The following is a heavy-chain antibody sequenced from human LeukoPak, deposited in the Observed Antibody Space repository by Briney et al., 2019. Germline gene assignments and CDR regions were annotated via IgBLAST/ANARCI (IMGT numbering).Heavy chain of an antibody. CDR3: ASSRGGCSSTSCYDY. Sequence: SETQSLNCTIAAGSIRSYYWSCIRQPPGKGLEWIGYICYSGSTNYNPFLKSRVTISVDTSKKQCSLKLSSVTAADTAVYYCASSRGGCSSTSCYDYWGQGRLVTVSS. J-gene: IGHJ4*02. CDR2: ICYSGST. D-gene: IGHD2-2*01. V-gene: IGHV4-59*01. CDR1: AGSIRSYY.